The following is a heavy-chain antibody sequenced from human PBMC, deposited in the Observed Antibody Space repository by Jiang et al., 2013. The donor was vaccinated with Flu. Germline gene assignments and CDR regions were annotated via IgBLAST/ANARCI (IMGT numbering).Heavy chain of an antibody. CDR3: ARPLDNSGFF. J-gene: IGHJ4*02. D-gene: IGHD5-12*01. Sequence: SGAEVKKPGASVKVSCKASGYRFTGYFIHWVRQAPGQGLEWMGRLNPKSGDTKHAQKFQGRVTLTSDTSTNTAYMELTRLTADDTAVYFCARPLDNSGFFWGQGTLVTVSS. CDR2: LNPKSGDT. CDR1: GYRFTGYF. V-gene: IGHV1-2*06.